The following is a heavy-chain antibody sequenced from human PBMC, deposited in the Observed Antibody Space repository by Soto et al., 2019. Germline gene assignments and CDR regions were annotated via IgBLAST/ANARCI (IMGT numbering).Heavy chain of an antibody. CDR3: ARDSIAAAGENWFDP. D-gene: IGHD6-13*01. Sequence: ASVKVSCKASGYTFTGYYMHWVRQAPGQGLEWMGWINPNSGGTNYAQKFQGWVTMTRDTSISTAYMELSRLRSDDTAVYYCARDSIAAAGENWFDPWGQGTLVTVSS. CDR1: GYTFTGYY. J-gene: IGHJ5*02. CDR2: INPNSGGT. V-gene: IGHV1-2*04.